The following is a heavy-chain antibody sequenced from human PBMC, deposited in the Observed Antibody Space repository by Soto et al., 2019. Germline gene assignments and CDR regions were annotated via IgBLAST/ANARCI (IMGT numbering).Heavy chain of an antibody. CDR1: GYSISSGYY. CDR3: ARLVGATQSGWFDP. V-gene: IGHV4-38-2*01. J-gene: IGHJ5*02. Sequence: LTCAVSGYSISSGYYWGWIRQPPGKGLEWIGSIYHSGSTYYNPSLKSRVTISVDTSKNQFSLKLSSVTAADTAVYYCARLVGATQSGWFDPWGQGTLVTVSS. D-gene: IGHD1-26*01. CDR2: IYHSGST.